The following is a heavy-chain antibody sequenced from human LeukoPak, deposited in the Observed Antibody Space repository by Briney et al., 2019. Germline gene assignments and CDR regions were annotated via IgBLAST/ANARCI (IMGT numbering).Heavy chain of an antibody. D-gene: IGHD3-3*01. CDR2: ISGSGGST. CDR1: GFTFSSYA. CDR3: ARGLSVGVAYGDY. Sequence: GGSLRLSCAASGFTFSSYAMSWVRQAPGKGLEWVSAISGSGGSTYYADSVKGRFTISRDNAKNTLYLQMNSLRAEDTAVYFCARGLSVGVAYGDYWGQGTLVTVSS. V-gene: IGHV3-23*01. J-gene: IGHJ4*02.